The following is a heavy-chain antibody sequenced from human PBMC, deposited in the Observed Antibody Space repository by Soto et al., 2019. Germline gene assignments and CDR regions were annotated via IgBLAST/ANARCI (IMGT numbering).Heavy chain of an antibody. CDR3: AKGDMVRGVNWFDP. D-gene: IGHD3-10*01. CDR2: ISWNSGSI. Sequence: EVQLVESGGGLVQPGRSLRLSCAASGFTFDDYAMHWVRQAPGKGLEWVSGISWNSGSIGYADSVKGRFTISRDNAKNSLYLQMNSLRAEDTALYYCAKGDMVRGVNWFDPWGQGTLVTVSS. V-gene: IGHV3-9*01. CDR1: GFTFDDYA. J-gene: IGHJ5*02.